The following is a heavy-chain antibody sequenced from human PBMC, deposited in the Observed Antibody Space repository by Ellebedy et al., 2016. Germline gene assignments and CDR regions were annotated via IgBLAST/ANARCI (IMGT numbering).Heavy chain of an antibody. J-gene: IGHJ4*02. CDR3: RQGHYADY. Sequence: GGSLRLXXAASGFTFTSYGMSWVRQAPGKGLEWVSTISGNCDKRDFADSVKGRFTISRDNSRNTLHLQMNNLRGEDTAVYYCRQGHYADYWGQGTLVTVSS. CDR2: ISGNCDKR. CDR1: GFTFTSYG. V-gene: IGHV3-23*01.